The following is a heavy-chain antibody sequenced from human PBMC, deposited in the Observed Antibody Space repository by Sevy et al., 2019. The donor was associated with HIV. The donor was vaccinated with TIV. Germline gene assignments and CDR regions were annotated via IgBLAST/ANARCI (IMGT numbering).Heavy chain of an antibody. CDR2: LIGGGSRT. D-gene: IGHD2-8*02. CDR1: GFPFSNYA. J-gene: IGHJ6*02. Sequence: GGSLRLSCAASGFPFSNYAMSWVRQAPGKGLEWVSTLIGGGSRTYYADSVTGRCIISRDNSRNTLYLQMNSLRAEDTAIYYGAKRRVQSGLSGGGANYGMDVCGRGTTVTVSS. CDR3: AKRRVQSGLSGGGANYGMDV. V-gene: IGHV3-23*01.